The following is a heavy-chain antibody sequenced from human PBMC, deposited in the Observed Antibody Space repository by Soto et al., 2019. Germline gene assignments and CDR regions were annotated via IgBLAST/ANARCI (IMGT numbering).Heavy chain of an antibody. Sequence: GASVKVSCQASGYAITIYAMHWVRQAPGQRLEWMGWINAGNGNTKYSQKFQGRVTITRDTSASTAYMELSSLRSEDTAVYYCARDRWSSFDPWGQGTLVTVSS. CDR3: ARDRWSSFDP. J-gene: IGHJ5*02. CDR2: INAGNGNT. D-gene: IGHD1-26*01. CDR1: GYAITIYA. V-gene: IGHV1-3*01.